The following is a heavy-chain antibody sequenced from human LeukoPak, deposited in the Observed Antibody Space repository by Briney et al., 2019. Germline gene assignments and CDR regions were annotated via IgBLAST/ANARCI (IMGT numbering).Heavy chain of an antibody. Sequence: GGSLRLSCAASGFTVSSNYMSWVRQAPGKGLEWVSAISGSGGSTYYADSVKGRFTISRDNSKNTLYLQMNSLRAEDTAVYYCAKERIAAAEDLLFDYWGQGTLVTVSS. D-gene: IGHD6-13*01. V-gene: IGHV3-23*01. CDR2: ISGSGGST. CDR1: GFTVSSNY. CDR3: AKERIAAAEDLLFDY. J-gene: IGHJ4*02.